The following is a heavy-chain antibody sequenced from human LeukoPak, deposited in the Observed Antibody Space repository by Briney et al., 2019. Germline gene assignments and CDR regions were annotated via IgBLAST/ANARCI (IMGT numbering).Heavy chain of an antibody. CDR2: ISSSSSTI. CDR1: GFTFSSYS. V-gene: IGHV3-48*04. CDR3: ARQASGYYTNYYYMDV. J-gene: IGHJ6*03. Sequence: GGSLRLSCAASGFTFSSYSMSWVRQAPGKGLEWVSYISSSSSTIYYADSVKGRFTISRDNAKNSLYLQMNSLRAEDTAVYYCARQASGYYTNYYYMDVWGKGTTVTVSS. D-gene: IGHD3-3*01.